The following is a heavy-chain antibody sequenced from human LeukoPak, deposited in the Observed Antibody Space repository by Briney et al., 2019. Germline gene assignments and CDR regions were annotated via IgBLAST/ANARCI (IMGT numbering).Heavy chain of an antibody. D-gene: IGHD6-6*01. CDR2: ISWNSGSV. V-gene: IGHV3-9*03. CDR1: GFTFDDYA. Sequence: PGRSLRLSCAASGFTFDDYAMHWVRQAPGKGLEWVSGISWNSGSVDYADSVKGRFTISRDNAKNSLYLQMSSLRAEDMALYFCAKDRYSTSSCFDYWGQGTLVTVSS. J-gene: IGHJ4*02. CDR3: AKDRYSTSSCFDY.